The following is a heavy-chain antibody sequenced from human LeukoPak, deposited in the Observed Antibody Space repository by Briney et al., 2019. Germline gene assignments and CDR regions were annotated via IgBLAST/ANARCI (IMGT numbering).Heavy chain of an antibody. CDR1: GGSICSYY. CDR3: ARVEMATFDY. J-gene: IGHJ4*02. Sequence: SETLSLTXTVSGGSICSYYWSWIRQPPGKGLEWIGYIYYSGSTNYNPSLKSRVTISVDTSKNQFSLKMSSVTAADTAVYYCARVEMATFDYWGQGTLATVSS. CDR2: IYYSGST. D-gene: IGHD5-24*01. V-gene: IGHV4-59*01.